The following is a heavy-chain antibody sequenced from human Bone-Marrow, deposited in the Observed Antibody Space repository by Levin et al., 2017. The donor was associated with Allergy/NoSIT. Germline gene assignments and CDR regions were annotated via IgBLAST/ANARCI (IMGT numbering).Heavy chain of an antibody. CDR3: ARDVRFFGELCTGGY. CDR2: ISDDGSNK. V-gene: IGHV3-30-3*01. J-gene: IGHJ4*02. Sequence: GGSLRLSCAASGFTFSSYAMCWVRQAPGKGLEWVAGISDDGSNKDYADSVKGRITISRDNSKNTLDLQMNSLRAEDTAVYYCARDVRFFGELCTGGYWGQGTLVTVSP. D-gene: IGHD3-16*01. CDR1: GFTFSSYA.